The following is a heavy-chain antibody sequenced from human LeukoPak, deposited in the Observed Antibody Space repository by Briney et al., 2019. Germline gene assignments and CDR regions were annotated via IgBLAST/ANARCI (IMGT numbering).Heavy chain of an antibody. CDR1: GYTFTSYG. CDR3: ASFYDYGDYMNYYYYGMDV. V-gene: IGHV1-18*01. J-gene: IGHJ6*02. Sequence: ASVKVSCKASGYTFTSYGISWVRQAPGQGLEWMGWISAYSGNTNYAQKLQGRVTMTTDTSTSTAYMELRSLRSGDTAVYYCASFYDYGDYMNYYYYGMDVWGQGTTVTVSS. CDR2: ISAYSGNT. D-gene: IGHD4-17*01.